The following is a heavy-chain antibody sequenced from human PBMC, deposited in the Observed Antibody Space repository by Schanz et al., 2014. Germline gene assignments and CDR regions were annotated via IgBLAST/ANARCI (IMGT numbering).Heavy chain of an antibody. D-gene: IGHD6-6*01. V-gene: IGHV1-18*01. CDR2: ISAQTGDT. CDR1: GYTFTTYY. CDR3: ARDQSPYTNSSDVRYFDY. J-gene: IGHJ4*02. Sequence: QVQLLQSGAEVKKPGASMKVSCKASGYTFTTYYMLWVRQAPGQGLEWIGWISAQTGDTRYAQKMQGRVTMTRDVSSTTAFLELRSLRYDDTAVYYCARDQSPYTNSSDVRYFDYWGQGSLVTVSS.